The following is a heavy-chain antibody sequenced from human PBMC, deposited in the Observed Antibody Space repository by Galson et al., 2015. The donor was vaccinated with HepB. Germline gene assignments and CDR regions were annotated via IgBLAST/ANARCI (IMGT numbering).Heavy chain of an antibody. J-gene: IGHJ5*02. CDR2: ISYDGSNK. D-gene: IGHD2-2*01. CDR3: ARGPDIVVVPAALNWFDP. CDR1: GFTFSSYA. V-gene: IGHV3-30-3*01. Sequence: SLRLSCAASGFTFSSYAMHWVRQAPGKGLEWVAVISYDGSNKYYADSVKGRFTISRDNSKNTLYLQMNSLRAEDTAVYYCARGPDIVVVPAALNWFDPWGQGTLVTVSS.